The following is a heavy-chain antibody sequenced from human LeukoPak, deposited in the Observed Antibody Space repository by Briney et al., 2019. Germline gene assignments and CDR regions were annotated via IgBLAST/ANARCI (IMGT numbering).Heavy chain of an antibody. V-gene: IGHV3-23*01. CDR1: GFTLSSYA. D-gene: IGHD3-10*01. Sequence: PGGSLRLSCAASGFTLSSYAMSWVRQAPGKGLEWVSAISGSGGSTYYADSVKGRFTISRDNSKNTLYLQMNSLRAEDTAVYYCAKDQDGVWFGESVFDYWGQGTLVTVSS. CDR3: AKDQDGVWFGESVFDY. J-gene: IGHJ4*02. CDR2: ISGSGGST.